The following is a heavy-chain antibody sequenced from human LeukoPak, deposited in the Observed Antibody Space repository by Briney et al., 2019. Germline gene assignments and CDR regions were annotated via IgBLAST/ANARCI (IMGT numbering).Heavy chain of an antibody. D-gene: IGHD6-25*01. Sequence: SGPTLVKHTQTLTLTCTFSGFSLSTSGVGVGWIRQPPGKALEWLALIYWDDDKRYSPSLKSRLTITKDTSKNQVVLTMANMDPVDTATYFCAHYSSAAVTFDYWGQGTLVTVSS. CDR1: GFSLSTSGVG. CDR3: AHYSSAAVTFDY. V-gene: IGHV2-5*02. CDR2: IYWDDDK. J-gene: IGHJ4*02.